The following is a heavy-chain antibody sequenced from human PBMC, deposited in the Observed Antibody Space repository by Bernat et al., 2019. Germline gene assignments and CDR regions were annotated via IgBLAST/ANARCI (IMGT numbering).Heavy chain of an antibody. J-gene: IGHJ4*02. CDR3: AREETDSSSWSALFDY. CDR1: GFTFSDYY. CDR2: ISSSGSTI. V-gene: IGHV3-11*01. D-gene: IGHD6-13*01. Sequence: QVELVESGGGLVKPGGSLRLSCAASGFTFSDYYMSWIRQAPGKGLEWVSYISSSGSTIYYADSVKGRFTISRDNAKNSLYLQMNSLRAEDTAVYYCAREETDSSSWSALFDYWGQGTLVTVSS.